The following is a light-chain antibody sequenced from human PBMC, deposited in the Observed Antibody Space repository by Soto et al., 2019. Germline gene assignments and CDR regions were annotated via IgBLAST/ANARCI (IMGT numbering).Light chain of an antibody. CDR1: QSVSSSY. J-gene: IGKJ1*01. V-gene: IGKV3-20*01. Sequence: EIVLTQSPGTLSLSPGERATLSCRASQSVSSSYLAWYQQKPGQAPRLLIYGASSRATGIPDRFSGSGSGTDFTLTISTLEPEDFAVYYCQQYHSSVWTFGQGTKVDI. CDR2: GAS. CDR3: QQYHSSVWT.